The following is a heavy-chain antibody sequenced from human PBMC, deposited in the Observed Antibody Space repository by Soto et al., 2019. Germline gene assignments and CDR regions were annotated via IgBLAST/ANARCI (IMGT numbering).Heavy chain of an antibody. J-gene: IGHJ4*02. D-gene: IGHD2-21*02. CDR1: GGSISSGGYY. CDR2: IYYSGST. CDR3: ARHEVVTAKVDY. Sequence: SETLSLTCTVSGGSISSGGYYWSWIRQHPGKGLEWIGYIYYSGSTNYNPSLKSRVTISVDTSKNQFSLKLSSVTAADTAVYYCARHEVVTAKVDYWGQGTLVTVSS. V-gene: IGHV4-61*08.